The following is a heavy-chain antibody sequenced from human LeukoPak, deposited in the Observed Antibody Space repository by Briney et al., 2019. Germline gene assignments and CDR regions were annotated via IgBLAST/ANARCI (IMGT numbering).Heavy chain of an antibody. CDR1: GGSISSSNW. CDR3: ARVVYSSGWPFDY. V-gene: IGHV4-4*02. Sequence: SGTLSLTCAVSGGSISSSNWWSWVRQPPGKGLEWIGEIYHSGSTNYNPSLKSRVTISVDKSENQFSLKLSSVTAADTAVYYCARVVYSSGWPFDYWGQGTLVTVSS. J-gene: IGHJ4*02. D-gene: IGHD6-19*01. CDR2: IYHSGST.